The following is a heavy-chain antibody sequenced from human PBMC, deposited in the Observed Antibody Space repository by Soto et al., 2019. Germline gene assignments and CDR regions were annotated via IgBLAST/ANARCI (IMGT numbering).Heavy chain of an antibody. CDR2: FYYSGNT. Sequence: SETLSLTCTVAGGSISSSSYYWGWLRQPPGKGLEWIGSFYYSGNTYYYTSLKSRVTISGDTSENQISLKLSSVTAADTAVYYCARQVVDGTLTGAGSFDYWGQGTLVTVSS. D-gene: IGHD3-10*01. V-gene: IGHV4-39*01. CDR1: GGSISSSSYY. CDR3: ARQVVDGTLTGAGSFDY. J-gene: IGHJ4*02.